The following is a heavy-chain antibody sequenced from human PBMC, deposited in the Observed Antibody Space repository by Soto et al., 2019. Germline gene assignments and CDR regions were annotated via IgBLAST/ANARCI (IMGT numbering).Heavy chain of an antibody. CDR3: ARQKSSDYPDY. CDR2: IYYSGST. Sequence: ETLSLTCTVSGGSISSSSYYWGWIRQPPGKGLEWIGSIYYSGSTYYNPSLKSRVTISVDTSKNQFSLKLSSVTAADTAVYYCARQKSSDYPDYWGQGTLVTVSS. CDR1: GGSISSSSYY. J-gene: IGHJ4*02. V-gene: IGHV4-39*01.